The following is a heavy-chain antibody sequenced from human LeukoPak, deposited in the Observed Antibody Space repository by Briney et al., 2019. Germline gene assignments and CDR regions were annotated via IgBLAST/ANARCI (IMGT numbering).Heavy chain of an antibody. Sequence: GGSLRLSCAASGFTFSSYAMHWVRQAPGKGLEWVAVISYDGSNKYYADSVKGRFTISRDNSKNTLYLQMNSLRAEDTAVYYCAREDSDYYDGPYGMDVWGQGTTVTVSS. J-gene: IGHJ6*02. CDR1: GFTFSSYA. V-gene: IGHV3-30-3*01. CDR3: AREDSDYYDGPYGMDV. D-gene: IGHD3-22*01. CDR2: ISYDGSNK.